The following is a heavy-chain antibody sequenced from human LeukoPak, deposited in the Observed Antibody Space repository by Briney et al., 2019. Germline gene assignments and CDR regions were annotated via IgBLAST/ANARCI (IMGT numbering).Heavy chain of an antibody. Sequence: SETLSLTCTVSGGSISSYYWSWIRQPPGKGLEWIGYIYYSGSTNYNPSLKRRVTISVDTSKNQFSLKLISVTAADTAVYYCARGEGITIFGVVSGEFDPWGQGTLVTVSS. D-gene: IGHD3-3*01. V-gene: IGHV4-59*01. CDR3: ARGEGITIFGVVSGEFDP. J-gene: IGHJ5*02. CDR1: GGSISSYY. CDR2: IYYSGST.